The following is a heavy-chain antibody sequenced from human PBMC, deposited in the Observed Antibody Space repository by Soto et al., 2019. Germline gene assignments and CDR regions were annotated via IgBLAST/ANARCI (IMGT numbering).Heavy chain of an antibody. J-gene: IGHJ4*02. CDR1: GFTFGTYA. D-gene: IGHD3-22*01. V-gene: IGHV3-64D*06. CDR2: IGSDGGGT. CDR3: VKTPGYYDDSSTYYTC. Sequence: GGSLRLSCSASGFTFGTYAMHWVRLAPGKGLEYVSAIGSDGGGTYYADSVKGRFTISRDNSKNTLYLQMRSLRAEDTAIYQCVKTPGYYDDSSTYYTCWAQGTLVTVSS.